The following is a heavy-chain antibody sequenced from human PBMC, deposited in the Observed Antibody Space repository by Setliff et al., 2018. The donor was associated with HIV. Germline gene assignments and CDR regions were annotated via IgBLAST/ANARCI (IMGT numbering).Heavy chain of an antibody. J-gene: IGHJ6*03. Sequence: SETLSLTCTVSGGSISSSSYYWGWIRQPPGKGLEWIGSIYYSGSTYYNPPLKSRVTISVDTSKNQFSLKLSSVTAADTAVYYCARLKFGIAAAGTGDYYYYMDVWGKGTTVTVSS. D-gene: IGHD6-13*01. CDR3: ARLKFGIAAAGTGDYYYYMDV. CDR1: GGSISSSSYY. V-gene: IGHV4-39*01. CDR2: IYYSGST.